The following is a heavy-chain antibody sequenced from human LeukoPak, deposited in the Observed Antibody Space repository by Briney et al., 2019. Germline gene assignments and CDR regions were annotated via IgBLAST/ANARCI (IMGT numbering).Heavy chain of an antibody. CDR2: IYYSKNT. Sequence: SETLSLTCTASGGSISSSSYYWGWIRQPPGKGLEWIGSIYYSKNTYYNPSLKSRVTISADTSKNQFSLTLGSVSATDTAVYYCVSPRGFSYGYFDYWGQGTLVTVSS. J-gene: IGHJ4*02. D-gene: IGHD5-18*01. CDR3: VSPRGFSYGYFDY. V-gene: IGHV4-39*01. CDR1: GGSISSSSYY.